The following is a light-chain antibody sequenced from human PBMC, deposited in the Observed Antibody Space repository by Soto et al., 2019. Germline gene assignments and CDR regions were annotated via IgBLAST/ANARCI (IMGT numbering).Light chain of an antibody. CDR2: EVT. CDR1: SSDIGTYNY. Sequence: QSVLTQPPSASGSPGQSVTISCTGTSSDIGTYNYVSWYQQFPGEAPKLMLYEVTKRPSGVPDRFSGSKSGNTASLTVSGLQAEDEADYYCSSYAGNKILFGGGTKLTVL. CDR3: SSYAGNKIL. J-gene: IGLJ2*01. V-gene: IGLV2-8*01.